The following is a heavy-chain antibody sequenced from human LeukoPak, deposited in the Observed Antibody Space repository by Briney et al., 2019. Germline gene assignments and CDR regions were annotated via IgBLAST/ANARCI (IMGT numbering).Heavy chain of an antibody. V-gene: IGHV3-30*18. CDR3: AKDGMSMVQGAPLDY. Sequence: QPGGSLRLSCAASGFTFSSYGMHWVRQAPGKGLEWVAVISYDGSNKYYADSVKGRFTISRDNSKSTLYLQMNSLRAEDTAVYYCAKDGMSMVQGAPLDYWGQGTLVTVSS. CDR1: GFTFSSYG. CDR2: ISYDGSNK. J-gene: IGHJ4*02. D-gene: IGHD3-10*01.